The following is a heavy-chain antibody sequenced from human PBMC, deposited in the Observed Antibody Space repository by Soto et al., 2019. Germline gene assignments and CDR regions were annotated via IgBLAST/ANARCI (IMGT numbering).Heavy chain of an antibody. CDR3: AKGVGSSWYGGWFDP. D-gene: IGHD6-13*01. Sequence: PGGSLRLSCAASGFICSSYDMSWVRQAPGKGLEWVSTILVGGSTHYEDSVKGRFTISRDNSKNTLYLQMNSLRAEDTAVYYCAKGVGSSWYGGWFDPWGQGTLVTVSS. CDR1: GFICSSYD. CDR2: ILVGGST. V-gene: IGHV3-23*01. J-gene: IGHJ5*02.